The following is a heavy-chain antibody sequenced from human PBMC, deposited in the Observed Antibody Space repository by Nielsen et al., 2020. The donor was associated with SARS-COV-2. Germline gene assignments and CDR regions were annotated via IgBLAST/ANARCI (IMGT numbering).Heavy chain of an antibody. CDR2: IYYSGST. Sequence: SETLSLTCTVSGGSISSSSYYWGWIRQPPGKGLEWIGSIYYSGSTYYNPSLKSRVTISVDTSKNQFSLKLSSVTAVDTAVYYCARGRGYSSGWYLFDYWGQGTLVTVSS. CDR1: GGSISSSSYY. CDR3: ARGRGYSSGWYLFDY. D-gene: IGHD6-19*01. V-gene: IGHV4-39*07. J-gene: IGHJ4*02.